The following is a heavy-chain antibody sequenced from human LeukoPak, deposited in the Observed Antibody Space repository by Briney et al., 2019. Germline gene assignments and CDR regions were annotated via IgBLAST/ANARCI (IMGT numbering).Heavy chain of an antibody. CDR1: GYSIRGDDY. V-gene: IGHV4-38-2*01. D-gene: IGHD4-17*01. J-gene: IGHJ4*02. CDR3: ARNRSVTTTPGFDH. CDR2: IYHSGST. Sequence: PSETLSLTCAVPGYSIRGDDYWGWIRQSPGKGLEWIGSIYHSGSTHYNPSLKSRVTISVDTSKNQFSLMLNSVTAADTAVYYCARNRSVTTTPGFDHWGQGTLVTVSS.